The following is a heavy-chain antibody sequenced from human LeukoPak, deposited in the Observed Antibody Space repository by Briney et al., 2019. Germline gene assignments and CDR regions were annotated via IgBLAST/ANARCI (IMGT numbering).Heavy chain of an antibody. V-gene: IGHV3-23*01. Sequence: PGGALRLSCAASGFTFSSYAMSWVRPAPGKGLGGGSVISGSGSSTHYADSVKGRFTISRDNSKNTLYLQMNSLRAEDTAVYYCARSLQGDSGCYWDYWGQGTLVTVSS. CDR2: ISGSGSST. D-gene: IGHD2-21*02. CDR1: GFTFSSYA. J-gene: IGHJ4*02. CDR3: ARSLQGDSGCYWDY.